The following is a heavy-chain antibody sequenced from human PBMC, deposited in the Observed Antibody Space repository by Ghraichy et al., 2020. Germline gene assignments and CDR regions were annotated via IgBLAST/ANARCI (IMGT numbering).Heavy chain of an antibody. V-gene: IGHV3-49*03. CDR1: GFTFGDYA. Sequence: GGSLRLSCTASGFTFGDYAMSWFRQAPGKGLEWVGFIRSKAYGGTTEYAASVKGRFTISRDDSKSIAYLQMNSLKTEDTAVYYCTRDRLRTGYYDSSGYYVLRSLPRQWGQGTLVTVSS. CDR2: IRSKAYGGTT. J-gene: IGHJ4*02. D-gene: IGHD3-22*01. CDR3: TRDRLRTGYYDSSGYYVLRSLPRQ.